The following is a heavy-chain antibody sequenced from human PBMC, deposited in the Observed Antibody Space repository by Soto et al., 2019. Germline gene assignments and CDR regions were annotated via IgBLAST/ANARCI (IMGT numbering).Heavy chain of an antibody. CDR3: ARSQIALRGVTH. J-gene: IGHJ4*02. CDR2: IYYSGST. Sequence: SETLSLTCTVSGGSISSGDYYWIWIHQPPGKGLEWIGYIYYSGSTYYNPSLKSRVTISVDTSKNQFSLKLSSVTAADTAVYYCARSQIALRGVTHWGQGTLVTVSS. V-gene: IGHV4-30-4*01. CDR1: GGSISSGDYY. D-gene: IGHD3-10*01.